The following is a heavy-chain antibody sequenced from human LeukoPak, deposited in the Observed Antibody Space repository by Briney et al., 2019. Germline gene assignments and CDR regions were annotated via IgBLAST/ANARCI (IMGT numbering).Heavy chain of an antibody. CDR3: AREGVGSYYYGIDV. Sequence: VGTLRLSCAASGVSPSGFAMNCVREAPGKGLEWVSYIGSSGTTKYYADSVRGRFTISRDNAKDSLYLQMNNLRVEDTAVYYCAREGVGSYYYGIDVWGQGTTVTVAS. CDR2: IGSSGTTK. CDR1: GVSPSGFA. V-gene: IGHV3-48*03. D-gene: IGHD3-10*01. J-gene: IGHJ6*02.